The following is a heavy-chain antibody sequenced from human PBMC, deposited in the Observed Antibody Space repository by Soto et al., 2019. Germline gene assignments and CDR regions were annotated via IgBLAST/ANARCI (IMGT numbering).Heavy chain of an antibody. Sequence: QVQLQQWGAGLLKPSETLSLTCAVYGGSFSGYYWSWIRQPPGKGLEWIGEINHSGSTNYNPSLKSRVTISVDTSKTQFSLKLSSVTAADTAVYYCARVLRYCSSTSCYVRYYYYYYMDVWGKGTTVTVSS. CDR3: ARVLRYCSSTSCYVRYYYYYYMDV. CDR1: GGSFSGYY. V-gene: IGHV4-34*01. D-gene: IGHD2-2*01. CDR2: INHSGST. J-gene: IGHJ6*03.